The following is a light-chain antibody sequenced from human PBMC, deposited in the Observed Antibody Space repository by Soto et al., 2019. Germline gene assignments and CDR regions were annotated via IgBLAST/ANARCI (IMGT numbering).Light chain of an antibody. CDR1: STDIGGYRY. J-gene: IGLJ3*02. V-gene: IGLV2-14*01. CDR2: EVN. CDR3: SSYGTISTLV. Sequence: QSVLTQPASVSGSPGQSITISCTGTSTDIGGYRYVSWYQQHPGKVPKLIIYEVNNRPSGVSDRFSGSKSDNTASLTISGLQAEDEADYYCSSYGTISTLVFGGGTKVTVL.